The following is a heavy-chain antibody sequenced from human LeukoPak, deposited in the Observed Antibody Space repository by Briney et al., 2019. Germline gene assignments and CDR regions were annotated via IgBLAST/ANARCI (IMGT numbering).Heavy chain of an antibody. Sequence: GGSLRLSCAASGFTFSSYWMSWVRQAPGKGLEWVASIIQDGSEKNYVDSVKGRFTISRDNAKSSVFLQMNSLRGEDTAVYYCARGLYSSSPQYWGQGILVTVSS. CDR2: IIQDGSEK. J-gene: IGHJ4*02. CDR3: ARGLYSSSPQY. CDR1: GFTFSSYW. D-gene: IGHD6-13*01. V-gene: IGHV3-7*01.